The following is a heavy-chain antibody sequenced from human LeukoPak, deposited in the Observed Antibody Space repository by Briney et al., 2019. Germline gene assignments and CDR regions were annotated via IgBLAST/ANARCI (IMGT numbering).Heavy chain of an antibody. D-gene: IGHD1-26*01. Sequence: SETPSLTCTVSGGSISRSTYYWGWIRQPPGKGLEWIGSIFYSGNTYYTPSLKSRLAISVDTSKNQFSLKLNSMTAADTAVYYCGRHLSGSYPPGGFDYWGQGTLVTVSS. V-gene: IGHV4-39*01. CDR3: GRHLSGSYPPGGFDY. CDR2: IFYSGNT. CDR1: GGSISRSTYY. J-gene: IGHJ4*02.